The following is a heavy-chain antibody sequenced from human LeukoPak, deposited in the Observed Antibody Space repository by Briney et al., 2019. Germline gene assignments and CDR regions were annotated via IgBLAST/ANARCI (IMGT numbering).Heavy chain of an antibody. V-gene: IGHV3-23*01. Sequence: GGSLRLSCVVSGFMFSSYGMTWVRQAPGKGLEWVSAISDSGNTYHADSVKGRFTISRDSSKNTLFLQMNRLRPEDAAVYYCAKAPVTTCRGAYCYPFDYWGQGTLVTVSS. CDR1: GFMFSSYG. CDR3: AKAPVTTCRGAYCYPFDY. J-gene: IGHJ4*02. D-gene: IGHD2-21*01. CDR2: ISDSGNT.